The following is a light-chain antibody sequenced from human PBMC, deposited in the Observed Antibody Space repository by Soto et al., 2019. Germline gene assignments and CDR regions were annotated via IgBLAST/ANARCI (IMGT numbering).Light chain of an antibody. J-gene: IGLJ1*01. CDR2: EVS. CDR3: GTWDSSLSVLYV. Sequence: QSALTQPPSASGSPGQSVAISCTGTSSDVGGYNYVSWYQQHPGKAPKLMIYEVSKRPSGVPDRFSGSKSGNTASLTVSGLQAEDEADYYCGTWDSSLSVLYVFATGTKAIVL. V-gene: IGLV2-8*01. CDR1: SSDVGGYNY.